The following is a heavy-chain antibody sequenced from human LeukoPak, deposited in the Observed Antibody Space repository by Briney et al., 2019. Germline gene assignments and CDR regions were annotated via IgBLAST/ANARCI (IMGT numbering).Heavy chain of an antibody. D-gene: IGHD1-26*01. Sequence: SVKVSCKASGGTFSSYAISWVRQAPGQGLEWMGGIIPIFGTANYAQKFQDRVTITADKSTSTAYMELSSLRSEDTAVYYCAREEVVGATWNAFDIWGQGTMVTVSS. CDR1: GGTFSSYA. J-gene: IGHJ3*02. CDR2: IIPIFGTA. V-gene: IGHV1-69*06. CDR3: AREEVVGATWNAFDI.